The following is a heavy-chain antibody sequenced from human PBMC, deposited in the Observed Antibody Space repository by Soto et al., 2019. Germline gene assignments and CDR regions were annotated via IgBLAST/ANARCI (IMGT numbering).Heavy chain of an antibody. Sequence: ASVKVSCKASGGTFSSYTISWVRQAPGQGLEWMGGIIPIFGTSNYAQKFQGRVSINADESTNTAYMELSGLRSEDTAMYYCAREDDVVVAAAVYAFDIWGQGTMVTVS. CDR2: IIPIFGTS. CDR1: GGTFSSYT. D-gene: IGHD2-15*01. J-gene: IGHJ3*02. V-gene: IGHV1-69*13. CDR3: AREDDVVVAAAVYAFDI.